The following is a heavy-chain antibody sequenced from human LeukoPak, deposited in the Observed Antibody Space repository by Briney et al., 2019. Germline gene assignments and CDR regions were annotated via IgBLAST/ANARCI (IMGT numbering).Heavy chain of an antibody. CDR2: IYYTGST. CDR3: ARHRAYSSSSPFDY. D-gene: IGHD6-6*01. Sequence: SETLSLTCSVSGGSISSLYWSWIRQPPGKGLEWIGYIYYTGSTNYNPSLKSRVTMFVDMSKNQFPLRLSSVTAADTAVYYCARHRAYSSSSPFDYWGQGTLVTVSS. V-gene: IGHV4-59*08. CDR1: GGSISSLY. J-gene: IGHJ4*02.